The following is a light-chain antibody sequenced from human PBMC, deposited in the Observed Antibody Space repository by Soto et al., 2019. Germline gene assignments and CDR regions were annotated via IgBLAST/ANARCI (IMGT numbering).Light chain of an antibody. CDR1: QSVSSY. CDR3: QQYNNWHPNT. CDR2: DAS. V-gene: IGKV3-11*01. Sequence: IVLTLSPATLSLSTRERPTLSCRASQSVSSYLAWYQQQPGQAPRLLIYDASTRATGIPARFSGSGSGTDFTLTISSMQYADSAVYYCQQYNNWHPNTFGQGTRLEIK. J-gene: IGKJ5*01.